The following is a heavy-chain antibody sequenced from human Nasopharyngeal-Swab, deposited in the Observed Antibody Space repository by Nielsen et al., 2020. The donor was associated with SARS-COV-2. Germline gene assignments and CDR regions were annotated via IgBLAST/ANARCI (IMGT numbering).Heavy chain of an antibody. J-gene: IGHJ6*03. D-gene: IGHD3-10*01. CDR2: ISGSGGST. CDR1: GFTFSSYW. CDR3: AKTKVLLFYYMDV. Sequence: GESLKISCAASGFTFSSYWMSWVRQAPGKGLEWVSAISGSGGSTYYADSVKGRFTISRDNSKNTLYLQMNSLRAEDTVVYYCAKTKVLLFYYMDVWGKGTTVTVSS. V-gene: IGHV3-23*01.